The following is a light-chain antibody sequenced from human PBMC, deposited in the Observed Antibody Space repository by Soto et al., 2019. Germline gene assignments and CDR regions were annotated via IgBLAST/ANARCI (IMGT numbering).Light chain of an antibody. CDR1: SSDVGGYNY. J-gene: IGLJ2*01. Sequence: QSALTQPASVSGSPGQSITISCTGTSSDVGGYNYVSWYQQHPGKAPKLMIYDVSNRPSGVSNRFSGSKSGNTASLTISGLQAEDEADYYCRSYTSSSTRVFGRGTKVTVL. V-gene: IGLV2-14*01. CDR2: DVS. CDR3: RSYTSSSTRV.